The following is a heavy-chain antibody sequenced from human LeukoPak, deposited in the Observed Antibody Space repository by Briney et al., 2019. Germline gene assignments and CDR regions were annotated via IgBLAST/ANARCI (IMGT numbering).Heavy chain of an antibody. CDR3: ARDVVGSSNNGMDV. CDR1: GFTFSSSG. V-gene: IGHV3-30*03. D-gene: IGHD6-13*01. CDR2: ISYDGSNK. J-gene: IGHJ6*02. Sequence: GGSLRLSCAASGFTFSSSGMHWVRQAPGKGLEWVAVISYDGSNKYYADSVKGRFTISRDNSKNTLYLQMNSLRAEDTAVYYCARDVVGSSNNGMDVWGQGTTVTVSS.